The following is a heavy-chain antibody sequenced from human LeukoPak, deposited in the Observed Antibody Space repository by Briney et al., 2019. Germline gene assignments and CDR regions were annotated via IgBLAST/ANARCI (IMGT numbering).Heavy chain of an antibody. CDR2: IRHDSTDL. Sequence: AGGSLRLSCAASGFTFSTYSMNWVRQAPGKGLEWVSFIRHDSTDLYYADSVKGRFTISRDNVKNLLYLQMNSLTAEDTAVYYCARDWFGETVWGRGTLVTVSS. J-gene: IGHJ4*02. CDR1: GFTFSTYS. V-gene: IGHV3-48*01. CDR3: ARDWFGETV. D-gene: IGHD3-10*01.